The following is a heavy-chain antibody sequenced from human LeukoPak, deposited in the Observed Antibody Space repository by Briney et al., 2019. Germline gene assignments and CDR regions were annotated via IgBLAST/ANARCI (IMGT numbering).Heavy chain of an antibody. CDR1: GFTFSSYA. V-gene: IGHV3-30-3*01. CDR2: ISYDGSNK. CDR3: AREYPDNGDGWGY. D-gene: IGHD1-1*01. J-gene: IGHJ4*02. Sequence: GGSLRLSCAASGFTFSSYAMHWVRQAPGKGLEWVAVISYDGSNKYYADSVKGRFTISRDNSKNTLYLQMNSLRAEDTAVYYCAREYPDNGDGWGYWGQGTLVTVSS.